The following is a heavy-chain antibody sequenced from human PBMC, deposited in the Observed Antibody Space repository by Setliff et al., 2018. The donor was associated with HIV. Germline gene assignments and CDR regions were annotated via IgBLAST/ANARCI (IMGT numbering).Heavy chain of an antibody. CDR2: VYYSGSS. V-gene: IGHV4-59*08. Sequence: SETLSLTCTVSGDSISSYYWTWIRQPPGKGLEWIGYVYYSGSSNYNPSLQSRVTISLDTSRNQFSLKLGSVTAADTAMYYCAREHCSGGSCNGFDIWGQGTMVTVSS. CDR1: GDSISSYY. J-gene: IGHJ3*02. CDR3: AREHCSGGSCNGFDI. D-gene: IGHD2-15*01.